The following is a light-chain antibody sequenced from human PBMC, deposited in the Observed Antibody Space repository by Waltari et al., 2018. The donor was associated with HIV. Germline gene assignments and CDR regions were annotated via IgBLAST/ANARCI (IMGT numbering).Light chain of an antibody. CDR2: KDS. CDR3: QSADSSGSNFV. CDR1: ALAKQY. V-gene: IGLV3-25*03. J-gene: IGLJ1*01. Sequence: SYELTQPPSVSVSPGQTARITCSGDALAKQYAHWYQQKSGQAQVSVIYKDSERPSGMPERFSGSSSGTTVTLTISGVQAEDEADYYCQSADSSGSNFVFGTGTKVTVL.